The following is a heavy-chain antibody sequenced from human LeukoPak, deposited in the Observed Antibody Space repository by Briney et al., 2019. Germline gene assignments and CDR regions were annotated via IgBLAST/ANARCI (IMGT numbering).Heavy chain of an antibody. D-gene: IGHD3-22*01. J-gene: IGHJ4*02. Sequence: GGSLRLSCAASGFSLSGYWMTWVRQAPGKGLEWVANIKDDGSRKHDVDSARGRYTISRDNAKNSLYLDMNSLRAEDTAVYYCARECIDGYYESSGYDLWGQGTLVTVSS. CDR3: ARECIDGYYESSGYDL. CDR2: IKDDGSRK. CDR1: GFSLSGYW. V-gene: IGHV3-7*01.